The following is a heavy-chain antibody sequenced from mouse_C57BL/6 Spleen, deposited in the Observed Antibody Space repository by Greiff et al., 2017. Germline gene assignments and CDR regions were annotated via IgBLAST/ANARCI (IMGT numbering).Heavy chain of an antibody. V-gene: IGHV1-18*01. CDR2: INPNNGGT. D-gene: IGHD4-1*01. CDR3: ARSICRLGRSFDY. CDR1: GYTFTDYN. Sequence: VQLQQSGPELVKPGASVKIPCKASGYTFTDYNMDWVKQSHGKSLEWIGDINPNNGGTIYNQKFKGKATLTVDKSSSTAYMELRSLTSEDTAVYYCARSICRLGRSFDYWGQGTTLTVSS. J-gene: IGHJ2*01.